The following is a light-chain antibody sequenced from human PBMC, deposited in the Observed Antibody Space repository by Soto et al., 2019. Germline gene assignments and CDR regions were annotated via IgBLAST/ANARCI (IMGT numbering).Light chain of an antibody. V-gene: IGLV2-8*01. CDR3: SSFTDGNNLV. J-gene: IGLJ1*01. CDR2: DVT. Sequence: PQAPSASWSPGLLVTISCTGTSSDIGGYNSVSWYQQHPGKAPKVMIYDVTKRPSGVPDRFSGSKSGNTASLTVSALKAEDEADYYCSSFTDGNNLVFGTGTKV. CDR1: SSDIGGYNS.